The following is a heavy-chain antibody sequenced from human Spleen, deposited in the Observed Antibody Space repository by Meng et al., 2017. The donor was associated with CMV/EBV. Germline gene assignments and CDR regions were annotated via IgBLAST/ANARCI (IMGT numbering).Heavy chain of an antibody. V-gene: IGHV1-2*02. CDR1: GDTFGNYI. J-gene: IGHJ4*02. Sequence: ASVKVSCKASGDTFGNYIINWVRQAPGQGLEWMGWIHPHRGDTNYAQQFQGRVTLTRDTSINTGYMELTRLTSDDTAVYYCARDNNWGPDYWGQGTLVTVSS. CDR3: ARDNNWGPDY. D-gene: IGHD7-27*01. CDR2: IHPHRGDT.